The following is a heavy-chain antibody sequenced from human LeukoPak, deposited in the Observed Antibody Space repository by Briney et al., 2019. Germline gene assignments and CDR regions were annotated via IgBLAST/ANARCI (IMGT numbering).Heavy chain of an antibody. J-gene: IGHJ4*02. D-gene: IGHD5-24*01. Sequence: GGSLRLSCVGPGFSFSTYDMGWGRQTPGKGLEWVSAIRTTGGYTEDADSVKGRFTISRDNSQNTLFLQMHSLRAEDTAVYYCAKKPATIKFPFDIWGQGTLVTVSP. CDR2: IRTTGGYT. V-gene: IGHV3-23*01. CDR1: GFSFSTYD. CDR3: AKKPATIKFPFDI.